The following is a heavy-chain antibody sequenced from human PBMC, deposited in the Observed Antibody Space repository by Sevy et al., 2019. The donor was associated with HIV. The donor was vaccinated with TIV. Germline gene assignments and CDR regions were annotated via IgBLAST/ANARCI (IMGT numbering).Heavy chain of an antibody. CDR2: IGTVGET. V-gene: IGHV3-13*04. D-gene: IGHD5-12*01. Sequence: GGSLRLSCAASGFTFSSYDMHWVRHSTGKGLEWVSAIGTVGETRYAGSVKGRFTISRENTKKSLYLQMNSLRGVDTAVYYYVRGGSDAFDIWGQGTMVTVSS. CDR3: VRGGSDAFDI. CDR1: GFTFSSYD. J-gene: IGHJ3*02.